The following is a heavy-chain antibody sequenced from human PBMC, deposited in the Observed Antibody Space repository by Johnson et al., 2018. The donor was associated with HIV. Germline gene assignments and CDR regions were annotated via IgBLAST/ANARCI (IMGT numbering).Heavy chain of an antibody. V-gene: IGHV3-23*04. D-gene: IGHD3-22*01. CDR3: ASGYYDSSGYYPDAFDI. CDR2: ISGSGGST. Sequence: MMLVESGGGLVQPGGSLRLSCAASGFTFSSYWMSWVRQAPGKGLEWVSAISGSGGSTSYADSVKGRFTISRDNSKNTLYLQMNSLRAEDTAVYYCASGYYDSSGYYPDAFDIWGQGTMVTVSS. J-gene: IGHJ3*02. CDR1: GFTFSSYW.